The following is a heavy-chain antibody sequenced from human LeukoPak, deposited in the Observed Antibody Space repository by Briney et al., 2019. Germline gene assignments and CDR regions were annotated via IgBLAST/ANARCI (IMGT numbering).Heavy chain of an antibody. Sequence: ASVKVSCKASGGTFSSYAISWVRQAPGQGLEWMGIINPSGGSTSYAQKFQGRVTMTRDTSTSTVHVELSSLRSEDTAVYYCASGPGYYFDYWGQGTLVTVSS. CDR3: ASGPGYYFDY. CDR1: GGTFSSYA. V-gene: IGHV1-46*01. CDR2: INPSGGST. J-gene: IGHJ4*02. D-gene: IGHD5-12*01.